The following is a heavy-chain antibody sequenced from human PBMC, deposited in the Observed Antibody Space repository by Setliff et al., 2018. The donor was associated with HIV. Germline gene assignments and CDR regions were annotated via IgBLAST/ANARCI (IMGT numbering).Heavy chain of an antibody. CDR1: GYTLTEVS. J-gene: IGHJ4*02. V-gene: IGHV1-24*01. CDR3: VRNSFPVGVTGTGSLFDY. Sequence: ASVKVSCKVSGYTLTEVSVHWVRQAPGKGLEWMGYFDPQDGETVYAQKFQGRVSMTEETSTDTAYMEMRSLRSDDTAIYYCVRNSFPVGVTGTGSLFDYWGQGTLVTSPQ. D-gene: IGHD1-1*01. CDR2: FDPQDGET.